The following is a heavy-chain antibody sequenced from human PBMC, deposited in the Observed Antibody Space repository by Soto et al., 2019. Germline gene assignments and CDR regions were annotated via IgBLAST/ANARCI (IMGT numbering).Heavy chain of an antibody. J-gene: IGHJ6*02. D-gene: IGHD6-19*01. Sequence: SVKVSCKASGGTFSSYAISWVRQAPGQGLEWMGGIIPIFGTAIYAQKFQGRVTMTEDTSTDTVYMDLRSLRSEDTAVYYCARAYSSGWASDYGMEVWGQGTTVTVSS. CDR2: IIPIFGTA. CDR3: ARAYSSGWASDYGMEV. V-gene: IGHV1-69*06. CDR1: GGTFSSYA.